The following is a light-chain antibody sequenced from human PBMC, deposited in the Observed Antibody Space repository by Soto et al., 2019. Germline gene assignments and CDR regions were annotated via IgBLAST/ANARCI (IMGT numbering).Light chain of an antibody. CDR1: RSVSSY. Sequence: EIVLTQSPATLSWSPGDSATLSCRATRSVSSYLAWYQQKPGQAPRLLIYDASSRPTDIPARFSGSGSGTDFTLTISSLEPEDFALYYCQQRSNWPITFGQGTRLEIK. CDR2: DAS. CDR3: QQRSNWPIT. V-gene: IGKV3-11*01. J-gene: IGKJ5*01.